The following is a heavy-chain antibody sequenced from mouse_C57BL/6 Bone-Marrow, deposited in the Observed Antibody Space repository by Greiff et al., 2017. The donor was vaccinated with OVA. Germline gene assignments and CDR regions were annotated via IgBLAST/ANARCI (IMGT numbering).Heavy chain of an antibody. V-gene: IGHV14-4*01. J-gene: IGHJ3*01. CDR3: TSTAQAFAY. CDR1: GFNIKDDY. Sequence: VQLQQSGAELVRPGASVKLSCTASGFNIKDDYMHWVKQRPEQGLEWIGWIDPENGDTEYASKFQGKATIAADTSSNTAYLQLSSLTSEDTAVYYCTSTAQAFAYWGQGTLVTVSA. CDR2: IDPENGDT. D-gene: IGHD3-2*02.